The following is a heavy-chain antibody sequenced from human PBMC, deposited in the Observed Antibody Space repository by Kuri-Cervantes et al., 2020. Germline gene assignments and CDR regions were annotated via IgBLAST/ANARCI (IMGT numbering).Heavy chain of an antibody. CDR2: ISSSSIDI. J-gene: IGHJ6*03. Sequence: GESLKISCAASGFTFNRQTMNWVRQAPGKGLEWVSSISSSSIDIQYADSVKGRFTISRDNAKNSLYLQMNSLRAEDTAVYYCARDALPDYYYYYMDVWGKGTTVTVSS. V-gene: IGHV3-21*03. D-gene: IGHD3-16*02. CDR1: GFTFNRQT. CDR3: ARDALPDYYYYYMDV.